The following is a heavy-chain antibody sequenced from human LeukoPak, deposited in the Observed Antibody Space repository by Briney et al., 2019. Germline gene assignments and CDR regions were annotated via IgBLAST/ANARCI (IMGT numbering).Heavy chain of an antibody. CDR1: GFTFTSYW. V-gene: IGHV3-7*03. CDR2: IKQDGSEK. Sequence: GGSLRLSCAVSGFTFTSYWMSWVRQAPGKGLEWVANIKQDGSEKYYVDSVKGRFTISRDNAKNSLYLQMNSLRPEDAAVYYCAKAPVTTCRGAFCYPFDYWGLGTLVTVSS. J-gene: IGHJ4*02. CDR3: AKAPVTTCRGAFCYPFDY. D-gene: IGHD2-15*01.